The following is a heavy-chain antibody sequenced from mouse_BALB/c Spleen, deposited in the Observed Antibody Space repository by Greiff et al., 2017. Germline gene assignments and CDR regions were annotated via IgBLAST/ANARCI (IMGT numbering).Heavy chain of an antibody. J-gene: IGHJ2*01. CDR1: GYSITSGYY. D-gene: IGHD2-14*01. Sequence: EVKLMESGPGLVKPSQSLSLTCSVTGYSITSGYYWNWIRQFPGNKLEWMGYISYDGSNNYNPSLKNRISITRDTSKNQFFLKLNSVTTEDTATYYCARGMGRYTYFDYWGQGTTLTVSS. CDR3: ARGMGRYTYFDY. CDR2: ISYDGSN. V-gene: IGHV3-6*02.